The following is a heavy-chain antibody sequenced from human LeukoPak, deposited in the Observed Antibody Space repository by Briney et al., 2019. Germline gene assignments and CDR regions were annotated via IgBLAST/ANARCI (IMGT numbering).Heavy chain of an antibody. CDR3: AWTYQLLYDDAFDI. Sequence: PGGSLRLSCAASGFTFSRYSMNWVRQAPGKGLEWVSYISSSSSTIYYADSVKGRFTISRDNAKNSLYLQMNSLRAEDTAMYYCAWTYQLLYDDAFDIWGQGTMVTVSS. CDR2: ISSSSSTI. V-gene: IGHV3-48*01. D-gene: IGHD2-2*02. CDR1: GFTFSRYS. J-gene: IGHJ3*02.